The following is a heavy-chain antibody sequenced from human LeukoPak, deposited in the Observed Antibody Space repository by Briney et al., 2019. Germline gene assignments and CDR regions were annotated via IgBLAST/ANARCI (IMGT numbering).Heavy chain of an antibody. CDR2: IYYSGST. Sequence: SETLSLTCTVSGGSISSYYWSWIRQPPGKGLEWIGYIYYSGSTNYNPSLKSRVTISVDTSKNQFSLKLSSVTAADTAVYYCARLRGYCSSTSCSVAFDIWGQGTMVTVSS. D-gene: IGHD2-2*01. V-gene: IGHV4-59*01. CDR3: ARLRGYCSSTSCSVAFDI. J-gene: IGHJ3*02. CDR1: GGSISSYY.